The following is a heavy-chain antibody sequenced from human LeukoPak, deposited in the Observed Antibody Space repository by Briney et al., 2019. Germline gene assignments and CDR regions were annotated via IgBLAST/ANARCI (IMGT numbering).Heavy chain of an antibody. Sequence: SVKVSCKASGGTFSSYAISWVRQAPGQGLEWMGGIIPMFGTANYAQKFQGRVTITADESTSTAYMELSSLRSEDTAVYYCARDRYYYDSSGPWGYFDYWGQGTLVTVSS. CDR1: GGTFSSYA. V-gene: IGHV1-69*13. D-gene: IGHD3-22*01. CDR3: ARDRYYYDSSGPWGYFDY. J-gene: IGHJ4*02. CDR2: IIPMFGTA.